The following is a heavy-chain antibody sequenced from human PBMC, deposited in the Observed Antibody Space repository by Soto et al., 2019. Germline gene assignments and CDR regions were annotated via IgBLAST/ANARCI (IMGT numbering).Heavy chain of an antibody. CDR1: GGSISSSSYY. CDR2: IYYSGST. CDR3: ARLVYYDFWSGYQGLYYYGMDV. V-gene: IGHV4-39*01. J-gene: IGHJ6*02. D-gene: IGHD3-3*01. Sequence: SETLSLTCTVSGGSISSSSYYWGWIRQPPGKGLEWIGSIYYSGSTYYNPSLKSRVTISVDTSKNQFSLKLSSVTAADTAVYYCARLVYYDFWSGYQGLYYYGMDVWGQGTTVTVSS.